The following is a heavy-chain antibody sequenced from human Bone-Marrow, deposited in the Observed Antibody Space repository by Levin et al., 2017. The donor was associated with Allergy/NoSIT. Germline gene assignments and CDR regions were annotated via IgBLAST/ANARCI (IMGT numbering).Heavy chain of an antibody. CDR1: GFTFTSSA. Sequence: GASVKVSCKASGFTFTSSAMQWVRQTRGQRLEWIGWIVVGSGNTNYAQKFQERVTITRDMSTSTAYMELSSLRSADTAVYYCAAGPYCSSTSCYPDAFDIWGQGTMVTVSS. V-gene: IGHV1-58*02. D-gene: IGHD2-2*01. J-gene: IGHJ3*02. CDR3: AAGPYCSSTSCYPDAFDI. CDR2: IVVGSGNT.